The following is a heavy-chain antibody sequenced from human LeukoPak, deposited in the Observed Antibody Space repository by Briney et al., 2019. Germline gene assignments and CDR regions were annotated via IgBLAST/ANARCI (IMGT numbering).Heavy chain of an antibody. V-gene: IGHV3-7*01. CDR3: ARGVSSAIDW. J-gene: IGHJ4*02. Sequence: GGSLRLSCAASDFAFSSYWMNWVRQAPGKGLEWVANINGDGRDTYYVGSVRGRFTISRDNADNSLYLQMHNLRGDDTAVYYCARGVSSAIDWWGQGTLVTVSS. CDR1: DFAFSSYW. CDR2: INGDGRDT. D-gene: IGHD3-10*01.